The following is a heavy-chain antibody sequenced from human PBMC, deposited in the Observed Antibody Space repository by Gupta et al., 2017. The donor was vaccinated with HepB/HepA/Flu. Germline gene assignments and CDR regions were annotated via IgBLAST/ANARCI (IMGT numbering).Heavy chain of an antibody. CDR3: ARGTYYDSVWGDYRPNWFYA. CDR1: ESTFGSYW. J-gene: IGHJ5*02. D-gene: IGHD3-16*02. V-gene: IGHV3-7*02. CDR2: IKQEGIQK. Sequence: EVRLVESGGGLVQPGGSLTLSCVVSESTFGSYWMAWVRQAPSKGLEWVANIKQEGIQKNYVDSVRGRFTISRDNSKNSLYLHMNRLRAEDTAVYYCARGTYYDSVWGDYRPNWFYAWGQGTLVTVSS.